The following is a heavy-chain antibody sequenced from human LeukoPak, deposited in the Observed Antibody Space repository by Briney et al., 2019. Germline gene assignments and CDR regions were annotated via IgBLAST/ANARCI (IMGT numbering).Heavy chain of an antibody. V-gene: IGHV4-59*01. J-gene: IGHJ4*02. D-gene: IGHD5-12*01. Sequence: SETLSLTCTVSGGSISSYYWSWIRQPPGKGLEWIGHIYSSGSTNYNPSLKSRVTISVDTSKNQFSLKLSSVTAADTAVYYCARVWRGYSGYDSPLDYWGQGTLVTVSS. CDR2: IYSSGST. CDR3: ARVWRGYSGYDSPLDY. CDR1: GGSISSYY.